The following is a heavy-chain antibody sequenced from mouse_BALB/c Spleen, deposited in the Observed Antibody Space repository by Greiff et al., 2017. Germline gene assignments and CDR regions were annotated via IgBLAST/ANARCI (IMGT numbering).Heavy chain of an antibody. CDR3: ARGDYDGNYYAMDY. J-gene: IGHJ4*01. Sequence: QVQLQQSGPQLVRPGASVKISCKASGYSFTSYWMHWVKQRPGQGLEWIGMIDPSDSETRLNQKFKDKATLTVDKSSSTAYMQLSSPTSEDSAVYYCARGDYDGNYYAMDYWGQGTSVTVSS. V-gene: IGHV1S126*01. CDR1: GYSFTSYW. CDR2: IDPSDSET. D-gene: IGHD2-4*01.